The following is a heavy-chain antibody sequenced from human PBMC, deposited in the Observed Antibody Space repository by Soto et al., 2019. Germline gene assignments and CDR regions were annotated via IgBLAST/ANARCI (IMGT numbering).Heavy chain of an antibody. V-gene: IGHV4-59*08. J-gene: IGHJ4*02. D-gene: IGHD3-10*01. Sequence: SETLSLTCTVSGGSISSYYWSWIRQPPGKGLEWIGYIYFRGSTNYNPSLKSRVTISVDTSKNQFSLKLSSVTAADTAVYYCASHMVREGPFGYWGQGTLVTVSS. CDR2: IYFRGST. CDR3: ASHMVREGPFGY. CDR1: GGSISSYY.